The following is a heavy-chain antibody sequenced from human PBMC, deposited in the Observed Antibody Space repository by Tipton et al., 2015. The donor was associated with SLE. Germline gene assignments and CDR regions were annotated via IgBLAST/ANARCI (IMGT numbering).Heavy chain of an antibody. V-gene: IGHV4-34*01. CDR1: GGSFSGYY. CDR2: INHSGST. D-gene: IGHD3-3*01. J-gene: IGHJ6*02. CDR3: ASREYDFWSGIPYYYGMDV. Sequence: LRLSCAVYGGSFSGYYWSWIRQPPGKGLEWIGEINHSGSTNYNPSLKSRVTISVDTSKNQFSLKLSSVTAADTAVYYCASREYDFWSGIPYYYGMDVWGQGTTVTVSS.